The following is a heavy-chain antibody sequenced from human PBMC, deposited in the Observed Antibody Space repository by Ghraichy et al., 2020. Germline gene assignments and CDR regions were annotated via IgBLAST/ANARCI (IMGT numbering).Heavy chain of an antibody. CDR2: IKGDGSEK. V-gene: IGHV3-7*03. D-gene: IGHD6-6*01. CDR3: ARIGYRSSSFDY. CDR1: GFPFTVYW. J-gene: IGHJ4*02. Sequence: GGSLRLSWAASGFPFTVYWMSWVRQPPGKGLEWVANIKGDGSEKDYVDSVKGRLTISRDNAKNSVYLQVNNLRAEDTAVYYCARIGYRSSSFDYWGRGTLVTVSS.